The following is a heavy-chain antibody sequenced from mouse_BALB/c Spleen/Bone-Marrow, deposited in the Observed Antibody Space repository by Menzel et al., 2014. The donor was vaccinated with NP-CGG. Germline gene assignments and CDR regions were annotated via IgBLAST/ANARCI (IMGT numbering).Heavy chain of an antibody. D-gene: IGHD2-2*01. Sequence: EVMLVESGGGLVQPGGSLRLSCATSGFTFTDYYMSWVRQPPGKALEWLGFIRNKANGYTTGYSASVKGRFTISRDNSQSILYLQMNTLRAEDSATYYCARDGYDDYWGQGTTLTVSS. CDR1: GFTFTDYY. J-gene: IGHJ2*01. CDR3: ARDGYDDY. CDR2: IRNKANGYTT. V-gene: IGHV7-3*02.